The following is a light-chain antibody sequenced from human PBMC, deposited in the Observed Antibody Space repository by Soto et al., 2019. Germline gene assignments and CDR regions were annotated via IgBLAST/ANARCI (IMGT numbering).Light chain of an antibody. CDR3: QQYHTYPCT. J-gene: IGKJ1*01. V-gene: IGKV1-5*03. CDR2: KAS. Sequence: DIQMTQSPSTLSASVGDRVTITCRASQSISSWLAWYQQKPGKAPNLLIYKASSLESGVPSRFSGSGSGTEFTLTISSLQPDDFATDYCQQYHTYPCTFGQGTKVEI. CDR1: QSISSW.